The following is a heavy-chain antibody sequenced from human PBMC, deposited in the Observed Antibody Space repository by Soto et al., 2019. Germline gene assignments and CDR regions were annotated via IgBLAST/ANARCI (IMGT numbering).Heavy chain of an antibody. J-gene: IGHJ4*02. V-gene: IGHV3-23*01. D-gene: IGHD7-27*01. CDR2: INNDGAKT. CDR1: GFTFIDYA. Sequence: LRLSCAASGFTFIDYAMNWVRQAPGKGLEWVSGINNDGAKTYYALSVKGRFTISRDNSKNTLYLQMNSLRAEDTAVYYCARDYTGANFDYWGQGTLVTVSS. CDR3: ARDYTGANFDY.